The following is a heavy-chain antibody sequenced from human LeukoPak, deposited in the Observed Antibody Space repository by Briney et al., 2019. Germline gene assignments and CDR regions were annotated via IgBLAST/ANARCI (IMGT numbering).Heavy chain of an antibody. D-gene: IGHD2-2*01. Sequence: GGSLRLSCAASGFTFINYAMSWVRQAPGKGLEWVSAISGSGGSTYYADSVKGRFTISRDNSKNTLYLQVNSLRVGDTAVYYCAKDTGRVVPDAFDIWGQGTMVTVSS. CDR3: AKDTGRVVPDAFDI. V-gene: IGHV3-23*01. CDR2: ISGSGGST. J-gene: IGHJ3*02. CDR1: GFTFINYA.